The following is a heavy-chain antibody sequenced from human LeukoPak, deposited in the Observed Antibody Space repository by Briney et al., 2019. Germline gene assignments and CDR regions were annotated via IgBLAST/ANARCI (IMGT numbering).Heavy chain of an antibody. CDR3: ARRVVDSRWNFDV. J-gene: IGHJ2*01. D-gene: IGHD2-2*01. Sequence: SETLSLTCTVSGGSINSYYWNWIRQPPGRELEWIGHIHYSGSTTYSPSLKSRVTISLDTSKNQFSLKLSSVPAADTAVYYCARRVVDSRWNFDVWGRGTLVTVSS. CDR1: GGSINSYY. CDR2: IHYSGST. V-gene: IGHV4-59*08.